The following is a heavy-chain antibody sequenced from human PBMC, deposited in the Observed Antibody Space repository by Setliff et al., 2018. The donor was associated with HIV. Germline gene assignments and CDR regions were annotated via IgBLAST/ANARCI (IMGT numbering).Heavy chain of an antibody. CDR1: GYTFTSYA. Sequence: ASVKVSCKASGYTFTSYAMHWVRQAPGQRLEWMGWINAGNGNTKYSQKFQGRVTITRDTSASTAYMELSSLRSEDTVVYYCARDHPSGSYLDYWGQGTLVTVSS. D-gene: IGHD1-26*01. J-gene: IGHJ4*02. CDR2: INAGNGNT. CDR3: ARDHPSGSYLDY. V-gene: IGHV1-3*01.